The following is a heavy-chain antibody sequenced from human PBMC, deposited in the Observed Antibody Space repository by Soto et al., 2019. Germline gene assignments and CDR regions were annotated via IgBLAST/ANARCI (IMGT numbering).Heavy chain of an antibody. CDR2: IYYSGST. CDR3: AKRYSGYDDAFDI. Sequence: QVQLQESGPGLVKPSETLSLTCTVSGGSISSYYWSWIRQPPGKGLDWITYIYYSGSTNYNPSLKSRVTISVDTSKNQFSLKLSSVTAADTAVYYCAKRYSGYDDAFDIWGQGTTVTVSS. V-gene: IGHV4-59*08. J-gene: IGHJ3*02. CDR1: GGSISSYY. D-gene: IGHD5-12*01.